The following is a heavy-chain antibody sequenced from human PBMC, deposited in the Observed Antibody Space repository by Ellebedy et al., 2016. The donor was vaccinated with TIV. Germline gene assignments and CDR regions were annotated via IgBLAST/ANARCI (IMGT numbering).Heavy chain of an antibody. Sequence: SETLSPTCTVSGGSITNHYWSWIRQAPGKGLEWIGYIYNAGGTNYSPSLRSRATISADTSKNQFSLRLRSVTAADTALYFCAREDVRLITVDQFYYYMDVWGTGTTVTVSS. J-gene: IGHJ6*03. V-gene: IGHV4-59*11. D-gene: IGHD6-25*01. CDR3: AREDVRLITVDQFYYYMDV. CDR2: IYNAGGT. CDR1: GGSITNHY.